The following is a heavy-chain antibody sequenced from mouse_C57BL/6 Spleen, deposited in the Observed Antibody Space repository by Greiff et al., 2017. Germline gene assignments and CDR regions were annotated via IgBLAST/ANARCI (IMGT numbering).Heavy chain of an antibody. D-gene: IGHD2-1*01. CDR1: GFTFSSYG. Sequence: EVQLVESGGDLVKPGGSLKLSCAASGFTFSSYGMSWVRQTPDKRLEWVATISNGGSYTYYPDSVKGRFTISRDNARNTLYLQLSSLKSEDTAMYYCAREDYGNFHFDYWGQGTTLTVSS. CDR3: AREDYGNFHFDY. CDR2: ISNGGSYT. V-gene: IGHV5-6*01. J-gene: IGHJ2*01.